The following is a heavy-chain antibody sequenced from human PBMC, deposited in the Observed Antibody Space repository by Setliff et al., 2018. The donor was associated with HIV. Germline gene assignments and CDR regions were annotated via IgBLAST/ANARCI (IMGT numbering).Heavy chain of an antibody. CDR1: GYTFTGYF. V-gene: IGHV1-69*13. CDR3: AKAYGSGRHYLYYAMDI. J-gene: IGHJ6*02. D-gene: IGHD3-10*01. CDR2: IIPIFDTT. Sequence: SVKVSCKTSGYTFTGYFIHWVRQAPGQGLEWMGGIIPIFDTTNYAQQFQDRVTFTADESTRTVYMELSSLRSEDTAVYYCAKAYGSGRHYLYYAMDIWGQGTTVTVSS.